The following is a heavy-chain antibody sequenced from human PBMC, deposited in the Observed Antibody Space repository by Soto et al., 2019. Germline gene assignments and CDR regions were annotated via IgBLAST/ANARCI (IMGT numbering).Heavy chain of an antibody. CDR1: GFTFDDYA. Sequence: SLRLSCAASGFTFDDYAMHWVRQAPGKGLEWVSGISWNSGSIGYADSVKGRFTISRDNAKNSLYLQMNSLRAEDTALYYCAKDGWAYYYDSSGYLDPWGQGTLVTVSS. J-gene: IGHJ5*02. V-gene: IGHV3-9*01. CDR3: AKDGWAYYYDSSGYLDP. D-gene: IGHD3-22*01. CDR2: ISWNSGSI.